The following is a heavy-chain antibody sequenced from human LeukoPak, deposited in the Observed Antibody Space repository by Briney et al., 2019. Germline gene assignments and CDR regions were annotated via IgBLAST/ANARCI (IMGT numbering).Heavy chain of an antibody. CDR2: INHSGST. CDR3: ARGLAAAAPPFDY. D-gene: IGHD6-13*01. Sequence: SETLSLTCTVSGYSISSGYYWGWIRQPPGKGLEWIGEINHSGSTNYNPSLKSRVTISVDTSKNQFSLKLSSVTAADTAVYYCARGLAAAAPPFDYWGQGTLVTVSS. CDR1: GYSISSGYY. V-gene: IGHV4-38-2*02. J-gene: IGHJ4*02.